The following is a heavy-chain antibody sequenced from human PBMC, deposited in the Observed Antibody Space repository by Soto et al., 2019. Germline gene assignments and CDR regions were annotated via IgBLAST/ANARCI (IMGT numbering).Heavy chain of an antibody. CDR1: GFTFSDYY. CDR3: VGQRYSSTWFWFGP. J-gene: IGHJ5*02. D-gene: IGHD6-13*01. CDR2: ISSSSSTT. Sequence: GGSLRLSCAASGFTFSDYYMSWIRQAPGKGLEWVSYISSSSSTTYYADSVKGRFTISRDSAKNSLYLQMNALRAEDTAVYYCVGQRYSSTWFWFGPWGQGTLVTVSS. V-gene: IGHV3-11*04.